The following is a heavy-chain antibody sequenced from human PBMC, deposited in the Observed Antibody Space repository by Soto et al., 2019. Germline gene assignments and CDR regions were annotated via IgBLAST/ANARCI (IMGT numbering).Heavy chain of an antibody. V-gene: IGHV3-9*01. J-gene: IGHJ4*02. CDR1: GFTFDDNA. D-gene: IGHD3-16*01. CDR3: AISQDRRGRTTFIY. Sequence: PGGSLRLSCAVSGFTFDDNAMHWVRQAPEKGLEWVSGINWKSDIGYADSVKGRFTISRDNAENSLYLQMNSLRAEDTALYYCAISQDRRGRTTFIYWGQGPQVTVSS. CDR2: INWKSDI.